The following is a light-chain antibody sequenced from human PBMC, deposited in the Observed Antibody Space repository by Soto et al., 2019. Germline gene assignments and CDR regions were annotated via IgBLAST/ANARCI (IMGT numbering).Light chain of an antibody. CDR3: QQYDIYSRT. Sequence: DIQMTQSPSTLSASVGDRVTITCRASQSISSWLAWYQQKPGKAAKLLIYDASTLQSGVPSRFSGSGSGPEFTLTISSLQPDDFATYYCQQYDIYSRTFGQGTKVEIK. CDR2: DAS. CDR1: QSISSW. V-gene: IGKV1-5*01. J-gene: IGKJ1*01.